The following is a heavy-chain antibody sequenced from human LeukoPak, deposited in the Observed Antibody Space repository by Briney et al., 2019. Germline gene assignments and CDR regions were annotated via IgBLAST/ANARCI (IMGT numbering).Heavy chain of an antibody. Sequence: PGGSLRLSCAASGFTVSSNYMSWVRQAPGKGLEWVSVIYSGGSTYYADSVKGRFTISRDSSKNTLYLQMNSLRADDTAVYYCARENDYGNNWFDPWGQGTLVTVSS. V-gene: IGHV3-53*01. CDR3: ARENDYGNNWFDP. CDR2: IYSGGST. J-gene: IGHJ5*02. CDR1: GFTVSSNY. D-gene: IGHD4-17*01.